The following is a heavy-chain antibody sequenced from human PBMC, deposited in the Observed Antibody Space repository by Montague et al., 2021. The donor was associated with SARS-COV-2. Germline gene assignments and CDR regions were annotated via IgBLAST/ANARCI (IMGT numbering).Heavy chain of an antibody. J-gene: IGHJ4*02. V-gene: IGHV4-4*02. CDR3: ARSSILRAHRFDY. Sequence: TNYNTSLQSRFTISVDKSTNQFSLRLSSVTAADTAVYYCARSSILRAHRFDYWGTGTLVTVSS.